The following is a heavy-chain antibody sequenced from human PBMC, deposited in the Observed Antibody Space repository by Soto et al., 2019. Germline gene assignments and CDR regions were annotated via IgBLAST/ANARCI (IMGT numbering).Heavy chain of an antibody. V-gene: IGHV4-34*01. CDR2: INHSGST. CDR1: GGSFSGYY. D-gene: IGHD3-22*01. CDR3: ASTNYYDSSGYSPLGY. J-gene: IGHJ4*02. Sequence: SETLSLTCAVYGGSFSGYYWSWIRQPPGKGLEWIGGINHSGSTNYNPSLKSRVTISVDTSKNQFSLKLSSVTAADTAVYYCASTNYYDSSGYSPLGYWGQGTLVTVSS.